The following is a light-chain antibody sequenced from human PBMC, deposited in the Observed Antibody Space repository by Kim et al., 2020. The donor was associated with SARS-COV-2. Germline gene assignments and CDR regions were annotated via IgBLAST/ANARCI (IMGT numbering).Light chain of an antibody. J-gene: IGLJ2*01. V-gene: IGLV6-57*03. CDR1: SGSIASNY. CDR3: QSYDSSNHVV. Sequence: GTISCPRSSGSIASNYVQWYQQCPGSAPTTVIYEDNQSPSGVPDRFSGSIDSSSNSASLTISGLKTEDEADYYCQSYDSSNHVVFGGGTQLTVL. CDR2: EDN.